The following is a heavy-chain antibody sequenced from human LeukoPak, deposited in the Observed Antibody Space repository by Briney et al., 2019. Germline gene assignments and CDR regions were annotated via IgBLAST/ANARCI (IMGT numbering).Heavy chain of an antibody. D-gene: IGHD6-19*01. V-gene: IGHV3-11*01. Sequence: PGGSLRLSCAASGFTFSDYYMNWIHQAPGKGLEWVLYISSSGTTIYYADSVKGRFTISRDNAKNSLYLQMNSLRAEDTAVYYCARGSSAWPRDAFDIWGQGTKVTVSS. CDR3: ARGSSAWPRDAFDI. CDR1: GFTFSDYY. CDR2: ISSSGTTI. J-gene: IGHJ3*02.